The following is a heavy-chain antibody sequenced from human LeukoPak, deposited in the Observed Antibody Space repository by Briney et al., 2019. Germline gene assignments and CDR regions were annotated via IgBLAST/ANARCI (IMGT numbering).Heavy chain of an antibody. CDR2: IGRYGVTT. D-gene: IGHD1-14*01. CDR3: ATLSDRNFYYSYGLDV. Sequence: GGSLRLSCAASGFTLSTYEMNWVRQAPGKGLEWVAYIGRYGVTTYYADSVKGRFTISGDNAKNSLNLQMDSLRAEDTAVYYCATLSDRNFYYSYGLDVWGQGTTVTVS. V-gene: IGHV3-48*03. CDR1: GFTLSTYE. J-gene: IGHJ6*02.